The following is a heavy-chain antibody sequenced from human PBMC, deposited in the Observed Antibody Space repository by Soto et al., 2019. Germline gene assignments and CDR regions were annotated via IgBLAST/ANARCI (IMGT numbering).Heavy chain of an antibody. D-gene: IGHD3-10*01. Sequence: QVQLVESGGGVVQPGRSLRLSCAASEFTFSNYGMHWFRQAPGKGLEWVAVILNDGSNRYHADSVKDRFTSSRDNSKNTLYLQMNSLRAEDTAVYYCARDDEYSGNGMDVWGQGTTVTVS. CDR2: ILNDGSNR. J-gene: IGHJ6*02. CDR1: EFTFSNYG. V-gene: IGHV3-33*01. CDR3: ARDDEYSGNGMDV.